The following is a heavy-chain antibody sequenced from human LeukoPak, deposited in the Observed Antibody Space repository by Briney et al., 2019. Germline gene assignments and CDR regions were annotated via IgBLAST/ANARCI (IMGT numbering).Heavy chain of an antibody. CDR3: AKGGTDCGSSSCYAGGFDY. D-gene: IGHD2-2*01. J-gene: IGHJ4*02. Sequence: GGSLRLSCAASGFTFSTYGMTWVRQAPGKGLEWVSGISGNGGSTYYADSVKGRFTISRDTSKNTLYLQMNSLRAEDTAVYYRAKGGTDCGSSSCYAGGFDYWGQGTLVTVSS. CDR2: ISGNGGST. V-gene: IGHV3-23*01. CDR1: GFTFSTYG.